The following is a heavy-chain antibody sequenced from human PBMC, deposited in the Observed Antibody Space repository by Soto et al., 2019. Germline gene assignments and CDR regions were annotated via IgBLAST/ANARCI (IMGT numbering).Heavy chain of an antibody. D-gene: IGHD6-19*01. CDR2: IYWDDDK. CDR3: AHGPPYSSGWYSWCDH. J-gene: IGHJ5*02. V-gene: IGHV2-5*02. Sequence: SGPTLGNPTQTLTLTCTFSGFSLSTSGVGVGWIRQPPGKALEWLALIYWDDDKRYSPSLKSRLTITKDTSKNQVVLTMTNMDPGDTDTYYRAHGPPYSSGWYSWCDHGGQGTLVTGS. CDR1: GFSLSTSGVG.